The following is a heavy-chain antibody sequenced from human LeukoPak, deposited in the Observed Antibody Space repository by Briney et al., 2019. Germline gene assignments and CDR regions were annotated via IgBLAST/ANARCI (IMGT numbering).Heavy chain of an antibody. J-gene: IGHJ6*03. CDR2: IYTSGST. Sequence: SETLSLTCTVSGGSISSYYWSWIRQPAGKGLEWIGRIYTSGSTNYNPSLKSRVTMSVDTSQNQFPRKLSSVTAADTAVYYCAREGMYYYDSSGYYSWDYYYYYYMDVWGKGTTVTVSS. CDR3: AREGMYYYDSSGYYSWDYYYYYYMDV. V-gene: IGHV4-4*07. CDR1: GGSISSYY. D-gene: IGHD3-22*01.